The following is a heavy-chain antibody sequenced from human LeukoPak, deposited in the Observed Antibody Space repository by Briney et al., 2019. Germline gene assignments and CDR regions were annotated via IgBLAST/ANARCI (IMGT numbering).Heavy chain of an antibody. CDR3: ATAWADIVVVPASLEWTDYGMDV. CDR2: IIPIFGTA. V-gene: IGHV1-69*13. J-gene: IGHJ6*02. D-gene: IGHD2-2*01. Sequence: SVKVSCKASGGTFSSYAISWVRQAPGQGLEWMGGIIPIFGTADYAQKFQGRVTITADESTSTAYMELSSLRSEDTAVYYCATAWADIVVVPASLEWTDYGMDVWGQGTTVTVSS. CDR1: GGTFSSYA.